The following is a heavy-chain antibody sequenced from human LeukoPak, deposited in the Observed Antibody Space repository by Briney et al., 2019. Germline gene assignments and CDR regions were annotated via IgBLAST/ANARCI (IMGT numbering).Heavy chain of an antibody. CDR3: ARVVAEYSGYGYYYYMDV. J-gene: IGHJ6*03. Sequence: SETLSLTCTVSGGSISSYYWSLIRQPPGKGLEWIGDIYYSGSTNYNPPLKSRVTISVDTSKNQFSLKLSSVTAADTAVYYCARVVAEYSGYGYYYYMDVWGKGTTVTVSS. V-gene: IGHV4-59*01. CDR1: GGSISSYY. CDR2: IYYSGST. D-gene: IGHD5-12*01.